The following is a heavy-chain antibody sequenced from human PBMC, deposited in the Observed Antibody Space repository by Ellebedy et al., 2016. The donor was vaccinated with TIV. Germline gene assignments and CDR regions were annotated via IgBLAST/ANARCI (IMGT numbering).Heavy chain of an antibody. J-gene: IGHJ4*02. CDR1: GFSLSSYG. D-gene: IGHD6-13*01. CDR2: LRSDGNNR. Sequence: PGGSLRLSCAASGFSLSSYGMHWVRQAPGKGLEWVAFLRSDGNNRYYTDSVEGRFTISRDNSKNILYLQTSSLRAEDTAVYYCARDRWPYFFDCWGQGTLVTVSS. V-gene: IGHV3-30*02. CDR3: ARDRWPYFFDC.